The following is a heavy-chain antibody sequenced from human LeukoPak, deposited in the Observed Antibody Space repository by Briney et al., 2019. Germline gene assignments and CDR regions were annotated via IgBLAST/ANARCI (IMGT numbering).Heavy chain of an antibody. CDR2: ISAYNGNT. CDR3: AREAITFGGVIVPEATV. V-gene: IGHV1-18*01. CDR1: GYTFTSYG. Sequence: ASVKVSCKASGYTFTSYGISWVRQAPGQGLEWMGWISAYNGNTNYAQKLQGRVTMTTDTSTSTAYMEVRSLRSDDTAVYYCAREAITFGGVIVPEATVWGQGTLVTVSS. J-gene: IGHJ4*02. D-gene: IGHD3-16*02.